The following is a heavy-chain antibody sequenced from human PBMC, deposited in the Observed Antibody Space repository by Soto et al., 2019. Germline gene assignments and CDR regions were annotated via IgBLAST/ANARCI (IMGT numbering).Heavy chain of an antibody. V-gene: IGHV1-3*01. J-gene: IGHJ1*01. Sequence: ASVKVSCKASGYTFTSYAMHWVRQAPGQRLEWMGWINAGNGNTKYSQKFQGRVTITRDTSASTAYMELSSLRSEDTAVYYCATSYRGIAAAGTRYFQHWGQGTLVTVSS. CDR1: GYTFTSYA. CDR2: INAGNGNT. D-gene: IGHD6-13*01. CDR3: ATSYRGIAAAGTRYFQH.